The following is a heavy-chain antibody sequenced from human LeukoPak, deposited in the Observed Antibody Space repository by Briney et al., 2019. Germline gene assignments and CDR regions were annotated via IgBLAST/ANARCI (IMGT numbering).Heavy chain of an antibody. V-gene: IGHV3-73*01. CDR3: TREELWGYYYGMDV. CDR1: GFTFSGSA. Sequence: GGSLRLSCAASGFTFSGSAMHWVRQASGKGLEWVGRIRSKANSYATAYAASAKGRFTISRDDSKNTAYLQMNSLKTEDTAVYYCTREELWGYYYGMDVWGKGTTVTVSS. CDR2: IRSKANSYAT. D-gene: IGHD5-18*01. J-gene: IGHJ6*04.